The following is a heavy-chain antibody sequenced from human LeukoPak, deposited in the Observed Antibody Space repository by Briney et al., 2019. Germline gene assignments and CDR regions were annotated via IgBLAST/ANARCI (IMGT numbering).Heavy chain of an antibody. CDR3: ASVASGSYSLYYYYYYMDV. D-gene: IGHD1-26*01. V-gene: IGHV3-48*03. CDR1: GFTFSSYE. CDR2: ISSSGSTI. Sequence: GGSLRLSCAASGFTFSSYEMNWVRKAPGKGLEWVSYISSSGSTIYYVDSVKGRFTISRDNAKNSLYLQMNSLRAEDTAVYYCASVASGSYSLYYYYYYMDVWGKGTTVTISS. J-gene: IGHJ6*03.